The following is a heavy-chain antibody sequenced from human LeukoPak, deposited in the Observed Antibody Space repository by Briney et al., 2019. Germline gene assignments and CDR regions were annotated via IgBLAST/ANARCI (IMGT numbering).Heavy chain of an antibody. CDR1: GYSVTTYY. CDR3: ARERYCNGGNCFVTYYYGMDV. CDR2: INPTGGST. J-gene: IGHJ6*02. Sequence: GASVKVSCKASGYSVTTYYMHWVRQAPGQGLEWMGIINPTGGSTNYAQKFEGRVTMARDTSTSTVYMELSSLRSEDTAVYYCARERYCNGGNCFVTYYYGMDVWGQGTTVTVSS. V-gene: IGHV1-46*01. D-gene: IGHD2-15*01.